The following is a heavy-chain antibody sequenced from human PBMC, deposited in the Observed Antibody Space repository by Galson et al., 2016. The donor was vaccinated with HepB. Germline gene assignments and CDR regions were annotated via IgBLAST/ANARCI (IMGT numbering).Heavy chain of an antibody. V-gene: IGHV3-23*01. CDR2: ISVSGGRT. D-gene: IGHD3-16*02. Sequence: SLRLSCAASGVTVSNNYMSWVRQAPGKGLQWVSAISVSGGRTYYADSVKGRFTISRDNSKNTLYLQMNSLRAEDTAIYYCAKDASHDYIWGTYRNDDAFDIWGQGTMVTVSS. J-gene: IGHJ3*02. CDR3: AKDASHDYIWGTYRNDDAFDI. CDR1: GVTVSNNY.